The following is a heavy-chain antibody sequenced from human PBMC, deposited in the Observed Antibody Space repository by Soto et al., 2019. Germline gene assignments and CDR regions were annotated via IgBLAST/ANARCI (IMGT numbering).Heavy chain of an antibody. J-gene: IGHJ4*02. D-gene: IGHD2-8*01. CDR3: VSQRTSVLTQAYFDY. CDR2: VYYRGRS. V-gene: IGHV4-39*01. CDR1: GGSVSNSNYY. Sequence: SETLSLTCTVSGGSVSNSNYYWGWIRQSPGKGLEWIGSVYYRGRSYSKSSVKSRVTISVDTSKNQFSLNLNSVTASDTAVYFCVSQRTSVLTQAYFDYWGPGALVTVPQ.